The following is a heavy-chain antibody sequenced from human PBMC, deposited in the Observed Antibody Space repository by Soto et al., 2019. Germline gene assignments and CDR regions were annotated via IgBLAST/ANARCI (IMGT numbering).Heavy chain of an antibody. V-gene: IGHV1-69*13. CDR1: GGTFSSYA. CDR3: ARDFTIFGVVPHWFDP. Sequence: SVKVSCKASGGTFSSYAISWVRQAPGQGLEWMGGIIPIFGTANYAQKFQGRVTITADESTSTAYMELSSLRSEDTAVYYCARDFTIFGVVPHWFDPWGQGTLVTVSS. D-gene: IGHD3-3*01. J-gene: IGHJ5*02. CDR2: IIPIFGTA.